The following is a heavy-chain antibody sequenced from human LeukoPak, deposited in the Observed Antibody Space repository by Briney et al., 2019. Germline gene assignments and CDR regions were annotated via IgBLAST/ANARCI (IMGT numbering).Heavy chain of an antibody. J-gene: IGHJ6*03. CDR3: ARGGSPIYYYYMDV. D-gene: IGHD3-10*01. CDR2: ISGNGNTI. Sequence: PGGSLRLSCAASGFTFSNYEMNWVRQAPGKGLEWLSYISGNGNTIYYADSVKGRFTISRDNAKNSLYLQMNSLRSEDTAVYFCARGGSPIYYYYMDVWGKGITVTTSS. V-gene: IGHV3-48*03. CDR1: GFTFSNYE.